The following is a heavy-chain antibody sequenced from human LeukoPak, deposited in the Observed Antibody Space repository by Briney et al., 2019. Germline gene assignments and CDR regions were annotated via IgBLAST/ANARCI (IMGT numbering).Heavy chain of an antibody. CDR3: AKTYCSNNCYSYFQH. CDR1: GFTFNDYG. V-gene: IGHV3-30*18. J-gene: IGHJ1*01. CDR2: ISNDGNHK. D-gene: IGHD2-21*02. Sequence: PARSLRLSCAASGFTFNDYGMHWVRQAPGKGLEWVALISNDGNHKSYSDSVKGRFTISRDNSTSTLYLQMSSLRADDTAVYYCAKTYCSNNCYSYFQHWGQGTLVTVSS.